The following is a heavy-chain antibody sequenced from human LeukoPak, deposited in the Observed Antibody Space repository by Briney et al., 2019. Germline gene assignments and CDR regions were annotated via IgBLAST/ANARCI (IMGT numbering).Heavy chain of an antibody. CDR3: ARDKDCSSTSCYFDTPFDY. CDR1: GYTFTGYY. CDR2: INPNSGGT. Sequence: ASVKVSCKASGYTFTGYYMHWVRQAPGQGLEWMGWINPNSGGTNYAQKFQGRVTMTRDTSISTAYMELSRLRSDDTAVYYCARDKDCSSTSCYFDTPFDYWGQGTLVTVSS. J-gene: IGHJ4*02. D-gene: IGHD2-2*01. V-gene: IGHV1-2*02.